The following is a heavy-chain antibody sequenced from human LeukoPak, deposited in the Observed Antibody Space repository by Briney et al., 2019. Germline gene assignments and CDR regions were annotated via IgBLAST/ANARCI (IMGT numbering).Heavy chain of an antibody. Sequence: SETLSLTCAACGGSFSGYYWSWIRQPPGKGLEWIGEINHSGSTNYNPSLKSRVTISVDTSKNQFSLKLSSVTAADTAVYYCARRRLNILMTTVTTPCDYWGQGTLVTVSS. J-gene: IGHJ4*02. CDR1: GGSFSGYY. D-gene: IGHD4-17*01. V-gene: IGHV4-34*01. CDR3: ARRRLNILMTTVTTPCDY. CDR2: INHSGST.